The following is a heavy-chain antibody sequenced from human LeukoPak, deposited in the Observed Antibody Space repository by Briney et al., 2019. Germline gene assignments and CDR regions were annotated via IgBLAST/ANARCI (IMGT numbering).Heavy chain of an antibody. CDR1: GFTFSSYW. V-gene: IGHV3-74*01. J-gene: IGHJ1*01. CDR2: IKSDGSST. CDR3: ARNDYLED. Sequence: GGSLRLSCAGSGFTFSSYWMHWVRQAPGKGLVWVSRIKSDGSSTSYADSVKGRFTIARDNAKNTLYLQVNSLRPEDTAVYYCARNDYLEDWGQGTLVTVPS.